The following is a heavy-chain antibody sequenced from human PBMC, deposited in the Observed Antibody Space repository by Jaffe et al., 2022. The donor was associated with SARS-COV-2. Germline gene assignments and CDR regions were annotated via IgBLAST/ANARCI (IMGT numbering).Heavy chain of an antibody. D-gene: IGHD5-12*01. CDR1: GYSFTSYW. CDR3: ALPPQVATKGVANFDY. CDR2: IYPGDSDT. V-gene: IGHV5-51*01. J-gene: IGHJ4*02. Sequence: EVQLVQSGAEVKKPGESLKISCKGSGYSFTSYWIGWVRQMPGKGLEWMGIIYPGDSDTRYSPSFQGQVTISADKSISTAYLQWSSLKASDTAMYYCALPPQVATKGVANFDYWGQGTLVTVSS.